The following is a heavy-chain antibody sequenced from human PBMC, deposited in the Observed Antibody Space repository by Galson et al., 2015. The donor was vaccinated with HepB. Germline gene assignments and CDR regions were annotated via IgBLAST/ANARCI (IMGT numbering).Heavy chain of an antibody. Sequence: SLRLSCAASGFAFGTYGLSWVRQAPDKGLEWVSSISNNGESTNYADSAMGRFTISRDGFKNTLYLQMDSLRVEDTAIYYCAKDWASGFRISTPDAFDVWGQGTVVTASS. CDR1: GFAFGTYG. J-gene: IGHJ3*01. CDR2: ISNNGEST. D-gene: IGHD3-22*01. V-gene: IGHV3-23*01. CDR3: AKDWASGFRISTPDAFDV.